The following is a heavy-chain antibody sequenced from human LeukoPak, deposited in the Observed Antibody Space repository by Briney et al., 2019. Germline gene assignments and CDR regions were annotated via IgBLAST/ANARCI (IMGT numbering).Heavy chain of an antibody. V-gene: IGHV1-69*13. CDR3: AALPYYYDSSWSDY. CDR1: GGTFSSYA. Sequence: ASVTVSCKASGGTFSSYAISWVRQAPGQGLEWMGGIIPIFGTANYAQKFQGRVTITADESTSTAYMELSSLRSEDTAVYYCAALPYYYDSSWSDYWGQGTLVTVSS. J-gene: IGHJ4*02. CDR2: IIPIFGTA. D-gene: IGHD3-22*01.